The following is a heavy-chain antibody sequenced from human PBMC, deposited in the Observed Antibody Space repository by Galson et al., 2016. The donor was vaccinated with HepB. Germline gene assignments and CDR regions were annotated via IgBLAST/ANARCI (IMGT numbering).Heavy chain of an antibody. V-gene: IGHV4-39*01. Sequence: ETLSLTCIVSGDSMTSNTYFWGWIRQSPGKGLEWIGSVHESGNTPCNPSLTTRLSISIDASKKQFSLKLTSVTAADTAVYYCVRHADKTNQMVTAFDYWGRGTLVTVSS. D-gene: IGHD2-21*02. CDR2: VHESGNT. J-gene: IGHJ4*02. CDR1: GDSMTSNTYF. CDR3: VRHADKTNQMVTAFDY.